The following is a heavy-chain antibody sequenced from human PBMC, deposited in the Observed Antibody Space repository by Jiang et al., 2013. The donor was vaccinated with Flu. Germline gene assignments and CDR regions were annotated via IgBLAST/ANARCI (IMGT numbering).Heavy chain of an antibody. D-gene: IGHD3-10*01. V-gene: IGHV3-9*02. CDR1: GFTSGDYA. CDR3: AKDMARGLNTTFYGMDV. CDR2: INWNSNNV. Sequence: QPGRSLRLSCAASGFTSGDYAMHWVRQAPGKGLEWVSGINWNSNNVGYADSVKGRFTISRDSAKNALYLQMNSLRAEDTALYYCAKDMARGLNTTFYGMDVWGQGTTVIVSS. J-gene: IGHJ6*02.